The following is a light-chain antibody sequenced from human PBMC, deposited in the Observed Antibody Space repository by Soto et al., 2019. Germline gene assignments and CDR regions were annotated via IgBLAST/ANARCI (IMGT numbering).Light chain of an antibody. J-gene: IGKJ5*01. V-gene: IGKV3-20*01. Sequence: IVLTQSPGTLSLTPGDRATLSCRAIQIVSSSYLAWYQRKPGQAPRLLIYGASSRATGIPDRFSGSGSGTDFTLTISRLEPEDFAVYYCQQYGSSPRITFGQGTRLEIK. CDR3: QQYGSSPRIT. CDR2: GAS. CDR1: QIVSSSY.